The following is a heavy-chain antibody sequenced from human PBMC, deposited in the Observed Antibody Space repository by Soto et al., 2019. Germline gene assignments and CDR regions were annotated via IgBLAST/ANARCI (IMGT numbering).Heavy chain of an antibody. V-gene: IGHV4-4*02. CDR2: IYHTGIT. Sequence: SETLSLTCAVSGDSISSVNWWGWVRQSPGQGLEWIGDIYHTGITNYNPSLQSRVTISVDKFKNEFSLNLTSVTAADTPVYYCARSPGYFTIASLHPWGPGTLVTVSS. CDR3: ARSPGYFTIASLHP. CDR1: GDSISSVNW. J-gene: IGHJ5*02. D-gene: IGHD2-8*01.